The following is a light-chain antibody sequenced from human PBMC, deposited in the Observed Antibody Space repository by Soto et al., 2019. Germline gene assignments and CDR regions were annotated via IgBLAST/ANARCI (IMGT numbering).Light chain of an antibody. CDR3: KLDSSWPLT. Sequence: EIVMTQSPATLSVSPGERVTLSCRASQDIRSSLAWYQQKPGQAPRLLIYRASIRATGVPATFSGSGSGTEFTLIISSLQSEHLGVYYCKLDSSWPLTFGVGTKVEIK. CDR2: RAS. V-gene: IGKV3-15*01. CDR1: QDIRSS. J-gene: IGKJ4*01.